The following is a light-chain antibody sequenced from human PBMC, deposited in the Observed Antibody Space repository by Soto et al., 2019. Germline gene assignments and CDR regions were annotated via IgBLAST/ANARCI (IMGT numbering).Light chain of an antibody. J-gene: IGKJ2*01. CDR1: QSVSSSY. Sequence: EIVLTQSPGTLSLSPGARATLSGRASQSVSSSYLAWYQQKPGQAPRLLIYGASSRATGIPDRFSGSGSGTDFTLTISRLEPEDFAVYYCQQYNNWPPYTFGQGTKLEIK. CDR2: GAS. V-gene: IGKV3-20*01. CDR3: QQYNNWPPYT.